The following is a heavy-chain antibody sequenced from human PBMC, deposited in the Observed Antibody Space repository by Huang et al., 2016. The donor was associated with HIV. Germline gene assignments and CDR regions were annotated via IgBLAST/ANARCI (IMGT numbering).Heavy chain of an antibody. V-gene: IGHV4-34*02. CDR2: INNLGNP. CDR1: GGSLSGYY. Sequence: QVHLQQWGAGLLKSAETLSLTCAVYGGSLSGYYWSWLRQTPGKGLVWIGEINNLGNPNYNPSLKSRVSISMDGSKKQFSLKLRSISDADTAVYFCARDATKNPRGWFDPWGQGTLVTVSS. CDR3: ARDATKNPRGWFDP. J-gene: IGHJ5*02. D-gene: IGHD3-10*01.